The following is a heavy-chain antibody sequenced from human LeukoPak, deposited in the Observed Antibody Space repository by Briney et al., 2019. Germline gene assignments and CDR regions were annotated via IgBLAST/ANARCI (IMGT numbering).Heavy chain of an antibody. CDR2: ISSSGSTI. V-gene: IGHV3-48*03. CDR3: ARVGLGASLDAFDI. J-gene: IGHJ3*02. D-gene: IGHD3-10*01. Sequence: GGSPRLSCAASGFTFSSYEMNWVRQAPGKGLEWVSYISSSGSTIYYADSVKGRFTISRDNAKNPLYLQMNSLRAEDTAVYYCARVGLGASLDAFDIWGQGTMVTVSS. CDR1: GFTFSSYE.